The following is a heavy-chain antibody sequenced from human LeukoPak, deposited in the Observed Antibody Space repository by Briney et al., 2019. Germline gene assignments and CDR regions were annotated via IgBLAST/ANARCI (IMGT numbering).Heavy chain of an antibody. CDR1: GFTFTSSA. V-gene: IGHV1-58*02. Sequence: SVKVSCKASGFTFTSSAMQWVRQARGQRLEWIGWIVVGSGNTNYAQKFQERVTITRDMPTSTTYMELSSLRSEDTAVYYCGADLTMVRGVPRWFDPWGQGTLVTVSS. CDR2: IVVGSGNT. CDR3: GADLTMVRGVPRWFDP. J-gene: IGHJ5*02. D-gene: IGHD3-10*01.